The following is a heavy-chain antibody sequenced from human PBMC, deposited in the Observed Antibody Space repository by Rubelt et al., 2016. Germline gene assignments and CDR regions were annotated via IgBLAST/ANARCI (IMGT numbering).Heavy chain of an antibody. D-gene: IGHD3-10*01. V-gene: IGHV3-23*01. CDR3: ARDGDDNRPPDAYDI. J-gene: IGHJ3*02. CDR1: GFTFSIYA. Sequence: EVQLLESGGGLVQPGGSLRLSCAASGFTFSIYAMSWVRQAPGKGLELVSTISVSSGNTWYAASVKCRFTISRENAKNTPYLQTNSRGADDAAVYYCARDGDDNRPPDAYDIWGPGTMVTVSS. CDR2: ISVSSGNT.